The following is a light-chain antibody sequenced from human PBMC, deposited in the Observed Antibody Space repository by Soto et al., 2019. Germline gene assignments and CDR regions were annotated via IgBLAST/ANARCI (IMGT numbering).Light chain of an antibody. CDR2: NVS. CDR3: MQGTHWPRT. Sequence: DVVMTQSPLSLPVTLGQPASISCRSSHGLVFSDGNTYLHWFQQRPGQSPRRLIYNVSKRDSGVPDRLSGSGSGTDFTLKISRVEAEDIGVYYCMQGTHWPRTFGQGTKVEIK. J-gene: IGKJ1*01. CDR1: HGLVFSDGNTY. V-gene: IGKV2-30*01.